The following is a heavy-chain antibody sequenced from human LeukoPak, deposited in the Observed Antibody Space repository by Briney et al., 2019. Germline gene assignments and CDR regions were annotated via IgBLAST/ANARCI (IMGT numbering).Heavy chain of an antibody. Sequence: RASVKVSCKASGYTFTSYDINWVRQATGQGLEWMGWMNPNSGNTVYAQKFQGRLTITRNTSIGTAYMDLSSLRSEDTAVYYCARYSSSSFDYWGQGTLVTVSS. CDR3: ARYSSSSFDY. D-gene: IGHD6-6*01. CDR1: GYTFTSYD. J-gene: IGHJ4*02. CDR2: MNPNSGNT. V-gene: IGHV1-8*01.